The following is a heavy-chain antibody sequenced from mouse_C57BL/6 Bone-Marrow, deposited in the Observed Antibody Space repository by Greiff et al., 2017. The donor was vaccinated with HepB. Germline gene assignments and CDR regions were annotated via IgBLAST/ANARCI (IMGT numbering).Heavy chain of an antibody. CDR2: IDPSDSYT. D-gene: IGHD2-4*01. V-gene: IGHV1-50*01. J-gene: IGHJ4*01. CDR1: GYTFTSYW. CDR3: AREGYDYDRDVDY. Sequence: QVQLQQPGAELVKPGASVKLSCKASGYTFTSYWMQWVKQRPGQGLEWIGEIDPSDSYTHYNQKFKGKAPVTVDTSSSTAYMQLSSLTSEDSAVYYCAREGYDYDRDVDYWGQGTSVTVSS.